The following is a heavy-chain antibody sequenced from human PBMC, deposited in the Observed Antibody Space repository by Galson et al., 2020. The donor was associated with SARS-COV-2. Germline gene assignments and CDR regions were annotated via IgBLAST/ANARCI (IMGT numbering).Heavy chain of an antibody. CDR1: IFSFSNYN. Sequence: NSGGSLRLSCAASIFSFSNYNMNWVRQAPGKGLEWVSSVSSSGTHVFYAASVKGRFTISRDNAKNSLYLQMNSLRAEDTAVYYCASSFSRGRGYFDYWGQGALVTVSS. D-gene: IGHD6-13*01. V-gene: IGHV3-21*06. J-gene: IGHJ4*02. CDR3: ASSFSRGRGYFDY. CDR2: VSSSGTHV.